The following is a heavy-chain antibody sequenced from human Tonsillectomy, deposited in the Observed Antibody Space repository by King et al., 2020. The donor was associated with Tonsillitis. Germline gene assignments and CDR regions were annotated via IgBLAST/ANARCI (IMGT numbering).Heavy chain of an antibody. CDR2: IYYSRST. D-gene: IGHD3-9*01. Sequence: VQLQESGPGLVKPSQTLFLTCTVFGGFISSDNYYWSWIRQPPGKGLECIGDIYYSRSTDDNPSLKRLVTISGDTSKNLFSLKLSSVTAADTAVYYCARAHYDVLTGYYSAFDSWGQGTLVTVSS. CDR3: ARAHYDVLTGYYSAFDS. CDR1: GGFISSDNYY. V-gene: IGHV4-31*01. J-gene: IGHJ4*02.